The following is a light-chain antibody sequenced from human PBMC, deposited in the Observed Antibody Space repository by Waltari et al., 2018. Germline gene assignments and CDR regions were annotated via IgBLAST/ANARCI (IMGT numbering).Light chain of an antibody. CDR1: QSVRGA. CDR3: QHYVRLPAT. CDR2: VAS. Sequence: VLTQTPGSLSSSPGERVTLSCRASQSVRGALALYQQKPGQAPRLLIFVASNRATGIPDRFGGSGSETYFSLTISRLEPEDFAVFYCQHYVRLPATFGRGTKVEIK. J-gene: IGKJ1*01. V-gene: IGKV3-20*01.